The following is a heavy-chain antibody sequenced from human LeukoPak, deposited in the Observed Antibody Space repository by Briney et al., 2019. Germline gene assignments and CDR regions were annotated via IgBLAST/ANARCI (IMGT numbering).Heavy chain of an antibody. Sequence: ASVKVSCKASRYTFTSYDINWVRQATGQGLEWMGWMNPNSGNTGYAQKFQGRVTMTRNTSISTAYMELSSLRSEDTAVYYCARGFVPLGLEPRRAGAFDIWGQGTMVTVSS. D-gene: IGHD1-14*01. CDR1: RYTFTSYD. CDR3: ARGFVPLGLEPRRAGAFDI. CDR2: MNPNSGNT. J-gene: IGHJ3*02. V-gene: IGHV1-8*01.